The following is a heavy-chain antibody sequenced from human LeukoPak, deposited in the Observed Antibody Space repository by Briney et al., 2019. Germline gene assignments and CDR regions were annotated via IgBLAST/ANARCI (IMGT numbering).Heavy chain of an antibody. J-gene: IGHJ4*02. V-gene: IGHV3-23*01. CDR2: ISGRGGST. D-gene: IGHD3-22*01. CDR1: GLTLSIYA. CDR3: AKDQAEYYYDSSGYWLY. Sequence: GGSLRLSCAACGLTLSIYAMMWVRQAPGKGVEGVSGISGRGGSTYYADSVKGRFTISRDNSKNTLYLQMNSLRAEDTAVYYCAKDQAEYYYDSSGYWLYWGQGTLVTVSS.